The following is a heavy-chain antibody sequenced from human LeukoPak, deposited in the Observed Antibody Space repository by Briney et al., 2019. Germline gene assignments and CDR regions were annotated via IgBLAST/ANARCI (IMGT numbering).Heavy chain of an antibody. CDR3: ARDRSLLGYSSSSGFDY. J-gene: IGHJ4*02. V-gene: IGHV1-69*05. CDR1: GGTFSSYA. Sequence: ASVKVSCKASGGTFSSYAISWVRQAPGQGLEWMGRIIPILGTANYAQKFQGRVTITTDESTSTAYMELSSLRSEDTAVYYCARDRSLLGYSSSSGFDYWGQGTLVTVSS. D-gene: IGHD6-6*01. CDR2: IIPILGTA.